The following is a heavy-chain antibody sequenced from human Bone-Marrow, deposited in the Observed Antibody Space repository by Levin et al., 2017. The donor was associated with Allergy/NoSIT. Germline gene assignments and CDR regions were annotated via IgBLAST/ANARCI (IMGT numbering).Heavy chain of an antibody. CDR1: GFTFSSYA. CDR2: ISGSGGST. CDR3: AKDRMATTIRRGYFDL. D-gene: IGHD5-24*01. Sequence: GGSLRLSCAASGFTFSSYAMSWVRQAPGKGLEWVSAISGSGGSTYYADSVKGRFTISRDNSKNTLYLQMNSLRAEDTAVYYCAKDRMATTIRRGYFDLWGRGTLVTVSS. V-gene: IGHV3-23*01. J-gene: IGHJ2*01.